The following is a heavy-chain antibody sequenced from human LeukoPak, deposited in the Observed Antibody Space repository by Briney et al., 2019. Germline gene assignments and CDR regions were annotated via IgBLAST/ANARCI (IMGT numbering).Heavy chain of an antibody. V-gene: IGHV3-23*01. CDR2: ISGSGRST. CDR3: ARSEVAEFDY. Sequence: GGSLRLSCAASGFTFSSYAMRWVREAPGEGLEWFSAISGSGRSTYSADSVSGRFTISSDNANHSLYLQMNSLRVEDTAMYYCARSEVAEFDYWGRGTLVTVAS. J-gene: IGHJ4*02. CDR1: GFTFSSYA.